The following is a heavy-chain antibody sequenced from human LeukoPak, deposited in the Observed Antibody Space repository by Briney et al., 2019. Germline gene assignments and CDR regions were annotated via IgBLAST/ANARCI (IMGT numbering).Heavy chain of an antibody. Sequence: ASVKVSCKASGYTFTSYAIHWVRQAPGQGLEWMGWITPSGGTNYPQKFQGRVTMTRDTSITTAYMELSRLKSDDTAVYYCARRYCSSTSCYYFDYWGQGTLVTVSS. CDR1: GYTFTSYA. D-gene: IGHD2-2*01. V-gene: IGHV1-2*02. CDR2: ITPSGGT. J-gene: IGHJ4*02. CDR3: ARRYCSSTSCYYFDY.